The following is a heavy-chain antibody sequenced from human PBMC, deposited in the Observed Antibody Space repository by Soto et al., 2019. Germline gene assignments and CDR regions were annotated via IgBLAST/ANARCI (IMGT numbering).Heavy chain of an antibody. CDR3: ARDLGGDYRRDAFDI. Sequence: EVQLVESGGGLVQPGGSLRLSCAASGFTFSSYSMNWVRQAPGKGLEWVSYISSSSSTIYYADSVKGRFTISRDNAKNSLYLQMNSLRAEGTAVYYCARDLGGDYRRDAFDIWGQGTMVTVSS. CDR2: ISSSSSTI. D-gene: IGHD4-17*01. V-gene: IGHV3-48*01. J-gene: IGHJ3*02. CDR1: GFTFSSYS.